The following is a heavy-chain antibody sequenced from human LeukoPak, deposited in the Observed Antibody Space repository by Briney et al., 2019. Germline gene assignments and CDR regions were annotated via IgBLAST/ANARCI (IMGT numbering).Heavy chain of an antibody. V-gene: IGHV3-23*01. CDR1: GFTFSSYA. D-gene: IGHD3-3*01. CDR2: ISGSGGST. Sequence: PGGSLRLSCAASGFTFSSYAMSWVRQAPGKGLELVSAISGSGGSTYYADSVKGRFTISRDNSKNTLYLQMNSLRAEDTAVYYCAKGDRITIFGVVIRSYYFDYWGQGTLVTVSS. J-gene: IGHJ4*02. CDR3: AKGDRITIFGVVIRSYYFDY.